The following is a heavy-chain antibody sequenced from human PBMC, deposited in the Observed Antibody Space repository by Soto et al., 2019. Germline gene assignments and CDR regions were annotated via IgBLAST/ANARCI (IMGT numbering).Heavy chain of an antibody. V-gene: IGHV4-39*01. Sequence: PSETLSLTCTVXGGSISSSSYYWGWIRQPPGKGLEWIGSIYYSGSTYYNPSLKSRVTISVDTSKNQFSLKLSSVTAADTAVYYCARSSYYDSRLYDWFDPWGQGTLVTVSS. J-gene: IGHJ5*02. CDR3: ARSSYYDSRLYDWFDP. CDR1: GGSISSSSYY. CDR2: IYYSGST. D-gene: IGHD3-22*01.